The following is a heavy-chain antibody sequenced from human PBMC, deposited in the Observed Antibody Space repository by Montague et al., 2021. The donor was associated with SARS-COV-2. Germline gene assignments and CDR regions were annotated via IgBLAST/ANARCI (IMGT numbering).Heavy chain of an antibody. CDR1: GGSISRYS. Sequence: SETLSLTCTVSGGSISRYSWTWIRQPPGTGLEWIGYICNSGSTNYNPSLTRRVTISVDTSKNQFSLKLGSVAAADTAVYYCARVGRGSSWYEVAFDIWGQGTMVTVSP. D-gene: IGHD6-13*01. CDR3: ARVGRGSSWYEVAFDI. V-gene: IGHV4-59*01. CDR2: ICNSGST. J-gene: IGHJ3*02.